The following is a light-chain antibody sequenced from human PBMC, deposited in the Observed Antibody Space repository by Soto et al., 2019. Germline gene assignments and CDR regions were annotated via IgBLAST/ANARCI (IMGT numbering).Light chain of an antibody. CDR2: GAS. V-gene: IGKV3-15*01. CDR3: QQYNNWPLT. CDR1: QGVSSN. J-gene: IGKJ4*01. Sequence: EIVMTQSPATLSVSPGERATLSCRASQGVSSNLAWYQQKPGQAPRLLIYGASTRATGIPARFSGSGSGTEFTLTISSLQSEDFAVYYCQQYNNWPLTFGGGTKVYIK.